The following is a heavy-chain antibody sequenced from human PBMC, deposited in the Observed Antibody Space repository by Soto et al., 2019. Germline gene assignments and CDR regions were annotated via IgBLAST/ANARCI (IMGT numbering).Heavy chain of an antibody. V-gene: IGHV3-74*01. CDR1: GFTFSSFW. CDR3: ARGGVPSAMSY. Sequence: EVQLVESGGGLVQPGGSLRLSCAASGFTFSSFWMHWVRQAPGEGLVWVSRINSDGSNTNYADSVKGRFTISRDNAKNTLYLQMNTFSAEGTAVYYRARGGVPSAMSYWGQGTLVPVSS. D-gene: IGHD2-2*01. CDR2: INSDGSNT. J-gene: IGHJ4*02.